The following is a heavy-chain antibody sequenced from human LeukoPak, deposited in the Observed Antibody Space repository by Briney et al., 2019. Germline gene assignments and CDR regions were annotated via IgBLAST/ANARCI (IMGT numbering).Heavy chain of an antibody. CDR1: GFTVSSSY. CDR2: IYSGGST. CDR3: ARVPLGVGATGGGFDY. V-gene: IGHV3-66*01. D-gene: IGHD1-26*01. Sequence: GGSLRLSCAASGFTVSSSYMSWVRQAPGKGLEWVSVIYSGGSTYYADSVKARFTISRDNSKNTLYLQMNSLRAEDTAVYYCARVPLGVGATGGGFDYWGQGTLVTVSS. J-gene: IGHJ4*02.